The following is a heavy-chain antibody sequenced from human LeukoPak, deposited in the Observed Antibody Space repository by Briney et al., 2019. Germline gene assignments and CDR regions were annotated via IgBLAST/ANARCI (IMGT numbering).Heavy chain of an antibody. V-gene: IGHV6-1*01. CDR3: ARAQGGIFDY. CDR1: GDSVSSNFAT. D-gene: IGHD1-26*01. J-gene: IGHJ4*02. CDR2: TYYRSKWSH. Sequence: SQTLSLTCAFSGDSVSSNFATWSWIRQSPSRGLEWLGRTYYRSKWSHDYAVSVRSRITIDPDTSKNQFSLQLNSVTPEDTAIYYCARAQGGIFDYWGQGTLVTVSS.